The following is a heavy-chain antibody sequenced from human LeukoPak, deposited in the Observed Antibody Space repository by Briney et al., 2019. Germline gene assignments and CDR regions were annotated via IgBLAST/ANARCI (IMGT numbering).Heavy chain of an antibody. CDR1: GFTFGDYA. CDR2: ISDSSTTI. Sequence: GGSLRLSCTASGFTFGDYAMNWVRQAPGKGLEWVSYISDSSTTIYYADSVKGRFTISRDNAKNSLYLQMNSLRAEDTAVYYCARDRGGAYDFWSGYYTGYFDYWGQGTLVPVSS. J-gene: IGHJ4*02. D-gene: IGHD3-3*01. CDR3: ARDRGGAYDFWSGYYTGYFDY. V-gene: IGHV3-48*01.